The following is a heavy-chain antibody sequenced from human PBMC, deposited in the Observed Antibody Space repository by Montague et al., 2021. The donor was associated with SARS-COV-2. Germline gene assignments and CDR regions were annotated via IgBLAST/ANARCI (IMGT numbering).Heavy chain of an antibody. V-gene: IGHV4-39*01. J-gene: IGHJ4*01. D-gene: IGHD3-10*01. CDR3: ASERIYGSVSYSNPFLLLGY. Sequence: SETLSLTCTVSDGPISSSSYYWGWIRQPPARGLESIGSFYYSGSTYYNPSLKTRVTISGDTSKNQFSLKLSSVTAADTAVYYCASERIYGSVSYSNPFLLLGYWGQGTLVTVSS. CDR1: DGPISSSSYY. CDR2: FYYSGST.